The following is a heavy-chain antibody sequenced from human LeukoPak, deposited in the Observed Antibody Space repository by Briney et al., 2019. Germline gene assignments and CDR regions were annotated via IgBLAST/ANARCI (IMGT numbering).Heavy chain of an antibody. D-gene: IGHD5-18*01. Sequence: ASVKVSCKASGYTFTAFHLHWVRQAPGQGLEWMGWISAYNGNTNYAQKLQGRVTMTTDTSTSTAYMELRSLRSDDTAVYYCARSFVTASTDAFDIWGQGTMVTVSS. CDR1: GYTFTAFH. CDR2: ISAYNGNT. V-gene: IGHV1-18*01. J-gene: IGHJ3*02. CDR3: ARSFVTASTDAFDI.